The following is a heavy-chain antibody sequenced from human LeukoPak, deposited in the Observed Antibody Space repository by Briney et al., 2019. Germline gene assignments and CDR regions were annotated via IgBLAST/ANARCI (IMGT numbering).Heavy chain of an antibody. Sequence: GGSLRLSCAASGFAFSSYVMDWVRQAPGKGLQWVSSISGGGDITKYADSVKGRFTISRDNSKNTLSLQMNSLRADGTAVYYCLKGRNLIDRWGQGTLVTVSS. CDR1: GFAFSSYV. V-gene: IGHV3-23*01. CDR2: ISGGGDIT. J-gene: IGHJ4*02. CDR3: LKGRNLIDR.